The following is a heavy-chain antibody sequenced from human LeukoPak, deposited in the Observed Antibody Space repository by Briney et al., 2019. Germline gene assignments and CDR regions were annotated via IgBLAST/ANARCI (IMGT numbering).Heavy chain of an antibody. V-gene: IGHV4-61*01. CDR1: RGSISSGNDYY. Sequence: PSETLSLTCTVSRGSISSGNDYYWSWIRQPPGKGLEWIGYIYYSGSTNYNPSLKSRVTISVDTSKNQFSLKLSSVTAADTAVYYCARGHSSSWPYFDYWGQGTLVTVSS. CDR2: IYYSGST. J-gene: IGHJ4*02. D-gene: IGHD6-13*01. CDR3: ARGHSSSWPYFDY.